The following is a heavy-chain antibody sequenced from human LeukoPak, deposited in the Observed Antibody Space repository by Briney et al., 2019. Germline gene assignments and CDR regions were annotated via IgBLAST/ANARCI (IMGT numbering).Heavy chain of an antibody. V-gene: IGHV4-31*03. Sequence: PSQTLSLTCTVSGGSISSGGYYWSWIRQHPGKGLEWIGYIYYSGSTYYNPSLKSRVTISVDTSKNHFSLNLNSVTAADTAVYYCARYGSGSTWFDPWGQGTLVTVSS. J-gene: IGHJ5*02. CDR3: ARYGSGSTWFDP. D-gene: IGHD3-10*01. CDR2: IYYSGST. CDR1: GGSISSGGYY.